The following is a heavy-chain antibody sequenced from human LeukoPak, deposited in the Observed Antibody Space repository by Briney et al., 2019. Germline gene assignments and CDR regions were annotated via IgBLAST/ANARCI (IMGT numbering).Heavy chain of an antibody. V-gene: IGHV4-39*07. CDR1: GGSISSSSYY. Sequence: SETLSLTCTVSGGSISSSSYYWGWIRQPPGKGLEWIGSIYYSGSTYYNPSLKSRVTISVDTSKNQFSLKLSSVTAADTAVYYCASSSGSYHDAFDIWGQGTMVTVSS. D-gene: IGHD3-10*01. CDR2: IYYSGST. J-gene: IGHJ3*02. CDR3: ASSSGSYHDAFDI.